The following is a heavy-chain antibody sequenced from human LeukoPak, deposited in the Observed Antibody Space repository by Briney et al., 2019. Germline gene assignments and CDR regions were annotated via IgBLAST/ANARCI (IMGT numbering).Heavy chain of an antibody. D-gene: IGHD3-22*01. V-gene: IGHV3-23*01. CDR1: GFSFNSYA. J-gene: IGHJ4*02. Sequence: GGSLRLSCAASGFSFNSYAMSWVRQAPGRGVEGVSGISGNGGSTYYADSLKGRFTISRDHSKNTLYLQMNSLRAEDTAVYYCAKDLHPYYYDSSGYVGPFDYWGQGTLVTVSS. CDR3: AKDLHPYYYDSSGYVGPFDY. CDR2: ISGNGGST.